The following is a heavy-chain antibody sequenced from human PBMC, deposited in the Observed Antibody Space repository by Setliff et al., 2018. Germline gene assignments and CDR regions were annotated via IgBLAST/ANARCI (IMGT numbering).Heavy chain of an antibody. V-gene: IGHV1-18*01. J-gene: IGHJ4*02. CDR1: GYTFSESI. CDR2: ITSATGKT. D-gene: IGHD2-2*01. Sequence: ASVKVSCKASGYTFSESIVSWVRQAPGQGLEWMGWITSATGKTYSAEKFQDRVTLTTDTSTSTAYMEVKSLTSDDTAVYYCARLVRYCTRTSCQRTPGAEYWGQGTLVTVSS. CDR3: ARLVRYCTRTSCQRTPGAEY.